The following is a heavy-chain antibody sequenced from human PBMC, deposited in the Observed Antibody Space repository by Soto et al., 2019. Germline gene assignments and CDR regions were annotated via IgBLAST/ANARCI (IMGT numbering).Heavy chain of an antibody. CDR2: ITRTDST. CDR1: GFTFSNYA. J-gene: IGHJ4*02. Sequence: QTGGSLRLSCTASGFTFSNYAMSWVRQAPGKGLEWVSAITRTDSTYYADSVKGRFTISRDNSRNTLYLQMNSLGAEDAALYYCAKALVGEVGATDYWGQGTLVPVSS. CDR3: AKALVGEVGATDY. D-gene: IGHD1-26*01. V-gene: IGHV3-23*01.